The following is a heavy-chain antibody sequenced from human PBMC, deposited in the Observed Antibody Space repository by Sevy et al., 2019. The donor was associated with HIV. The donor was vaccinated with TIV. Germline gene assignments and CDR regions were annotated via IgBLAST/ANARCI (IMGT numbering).Heavy chain of an antibody. Sequence: GGSLRLSCVASGFNFNNYSMNWVRQAPGKGLEWVSTLSFGCGRINHADSVQGRFTMSRDDSKKTVYLEINSLRAEDTAVYYCAREGCNRHYDHWGQGTLVTVSS. CDR3: AREGCNRHYDH. J-gene: IGHJ4*02. D-gene: IGHD2-8*01. CDR1: GFNFNNYS. CDR2: LSFGCGRI. V-gene: IGHV3-23*01.